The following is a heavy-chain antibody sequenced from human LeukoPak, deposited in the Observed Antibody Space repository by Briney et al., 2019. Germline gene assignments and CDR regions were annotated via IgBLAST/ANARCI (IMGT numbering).Heavy chain of an antibody. V-gene: IGHV3-21*01. CDR1: GFTFSSYG. Sequence: GGSLRLSCAASGFTFSSYGMNWVRQAPGKGLEWVSFISSISSYIYYADSVKGRFTISRDNAKNSLYLQMNSLRAEDTAVYSCARDWRNKYSNSWSRGEWYFDLWGRGTLVTVSS. CDR3: ARDWRNKYSNSWSRGEWYFDL. CDR2: ISSISSYI. J-gene: IGHJ2*01. D-gene: IGHD6-13*01.